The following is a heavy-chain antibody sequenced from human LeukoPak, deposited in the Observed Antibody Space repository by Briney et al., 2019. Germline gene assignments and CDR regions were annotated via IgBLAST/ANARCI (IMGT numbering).Heavy chain of an antibody. J-gene: IGHJ3*02. V-gene: IGHV4-59*01. Sequence: SETQSLTCTVSGGSISSYYWSWIRQPPGKGLEWIGYIYYSGSTKYKPSLKSRVTISVDTSKNQFSLKLSSVTAADTAVYYCARGRFLDAFDIWGQGIMVTVSS. D-gene: IGHD3-3*01. CDR3: ARGRFLDAFDI. CDR1: GGSISSYY. CDR2: IYYSGST.